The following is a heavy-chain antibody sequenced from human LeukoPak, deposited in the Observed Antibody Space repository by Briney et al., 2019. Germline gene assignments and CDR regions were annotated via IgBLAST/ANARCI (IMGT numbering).Heavy chain of an antibody. Sequence: SETLSLTCTVSGGSTSSGSYYWSWIRQPAGKGLEWIGRIYTSGSTNYNPSLKSRVTISVDTSKNQFSLKLSSVTAADTAVYYCARVGMATISTWGQGTLVTVSS. CDR1: GGSTSSGSYY. CDR2: IYTSGST. CDR3: ARVGMATIST. V-gene: IGHV4-61*02. D-gene: IGHD5-24*01. J-gene: IGHJ5*02.